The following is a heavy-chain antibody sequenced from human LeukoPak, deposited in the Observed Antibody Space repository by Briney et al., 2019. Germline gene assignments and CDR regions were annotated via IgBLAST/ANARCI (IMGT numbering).Heavy chain of an antibody. J-gene: IGHJ4*02. CDR1: GFTFSSYA. CDR2: ISYDGSNK. V-gene: IGHV3-30*04. CDR3: AREMGMSLYPYFFDY. D-gene: IGHD2-2*02. Sequence: GGSLRLSCAASGFTFSSYAMHWVRQAPGKGLEWVAVISYDGSNKYYADSVKGRFTISRDNSKNTLYLRMNSLRAEDTAVHYCAREMGMSLYPYFFDYWGQGTLVTVSS.